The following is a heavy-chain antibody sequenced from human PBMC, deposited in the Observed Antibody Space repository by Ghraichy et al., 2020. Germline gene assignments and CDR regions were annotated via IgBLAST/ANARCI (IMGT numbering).Heavy chain of an antibody. CDR1: GFTFSSYA. Sequence: SCAASGFTFSSYAMHWVRQAPGKGLEYVSAISSNGGSTYYANSVKGRFTISRDNSKNTLYLQMGSLRAEDMAVYYCARDQESYGMDVWGQGTTVTVSS. J-gene: IGHJ6*02. CDR2: ISSNGGST. CDR3: ARDQESYGMDV. V-gene: IGHV3-64*01.